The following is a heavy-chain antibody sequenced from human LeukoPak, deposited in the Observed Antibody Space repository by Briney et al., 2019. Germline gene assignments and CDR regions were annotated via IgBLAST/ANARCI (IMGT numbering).Heavy chain of an antibody. J-gene: IGHJ5*02. CDR2: INPNSGGT. D-gene: IGHD1-1*01. CDR1: GYTFTGYY. Sequence: ASVKVSFKASGYTFTGYYMHWVRQAPGQGLEWMGWINPNSGGTNYAQKFQGRVTMTRDTSISTAYMELSRLRSDDTAVYYCARDNRHGYNWNWFDPWGQGTLVTVSS. CDR3: ARDNRHGYNWNWFDP. V-gene: IGHV1-2*02.